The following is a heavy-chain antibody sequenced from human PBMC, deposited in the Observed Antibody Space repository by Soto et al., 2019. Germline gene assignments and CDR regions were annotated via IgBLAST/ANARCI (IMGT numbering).Heavy chain of an antibody. CDR2: IYWDDDN. Sequence: QITLKESGPALVKPTQTLTLTCTFSGFSLSTSGEAVGWIRQPPGEALEWLALIYWDDDNRYNPTLKTRLTITKDTSKNQVVLTLTNMDPVDTATYYCAQDVSASPAGWFDPWGQGILVTVSS. CDR3: AQDVSASPAGWFDP. D-gene: IGHD3-10*01. J-gene: IGHJ5*02. V-gene: IGHV2-5*02. CDR1: GFSLSTSGEA.